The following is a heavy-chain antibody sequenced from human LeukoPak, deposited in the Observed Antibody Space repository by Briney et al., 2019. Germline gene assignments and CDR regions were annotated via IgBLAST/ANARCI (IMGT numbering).Heavy chain of an antibody. Sequence: PGGSLRLSCGASGFIISGYSMNWVRQAPGKGLEWVSYISFSSSTIFYADSVQGRFTISRDNAKNSLYLQMNSLRAEDTAMYYCAREAFGGNSNYFDSWDQGILVTVSS. CDR2: ISFSSSTI. D-gene: IGHD4-23*01. CDR1: GFIISGYS. J-gene: IGHJ4*02. CDR3: AREAFGGNSNYFDS. V-gene: IGHV3-48*01.